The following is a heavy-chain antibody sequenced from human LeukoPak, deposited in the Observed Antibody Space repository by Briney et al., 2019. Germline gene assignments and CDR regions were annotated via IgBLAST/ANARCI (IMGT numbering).Heavy chain of an antibody. V-gene: IGHV3-74*01. J-gene: IGHJ4*02. CDR1: GFTFSSYW. CDR3: ARKAAGLTFDY. CDR2: IKSDGSST. D-gene: IGHD6-13*01. Sequence: PGGSLRLFCAASGFTFSSYWMQWVRQAPGEGRVWVSRIKSDGSSTNYVDGVNGRFTISRGNAENTLYIQMNSLRAEDTAVYYCARKAAGLTFDYWGQGTLVTVSS.